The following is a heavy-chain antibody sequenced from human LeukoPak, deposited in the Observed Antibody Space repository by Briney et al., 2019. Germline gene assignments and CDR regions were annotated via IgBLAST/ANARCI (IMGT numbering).Heavy chain of an antibody. V-gene: IGHV3-30*18. CDR2: ISYDVNNK. CDR1: GFTFSDYG. J-gene: IGHJ2*01. CDR3: VKRKSGVAWYFDL. D-gene: IGHD2-15*01. Sequence: PGRSLRLSCAASGFTFSDYGMHWVRQAPGKGLEWVAVISYDVNNKYYADSLKGRFTISRDNSKNTPYLQKKRLRAQNTAAYFFVKRKSGVAWYFDLWGRGTLVSVS.